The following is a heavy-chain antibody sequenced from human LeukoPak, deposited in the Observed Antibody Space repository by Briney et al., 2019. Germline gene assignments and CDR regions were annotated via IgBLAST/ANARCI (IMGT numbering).Heavy chain of an antibody. CDR2: IYTSGST. Sequence: PSETLSLTCTVSGGSISSGSYYWSWIRQPAGKGLEWIGRIYTSGSTNYNPSLKSRVTISVDTSKNQLSLKLSSVTAADTAVYYCARDDGYGSGSYFPYWGQGTLVTVSS. D-gene: IGHD3-10*01. J-gene: IGHJ4*02. CDR3: ARDDGYGSGSYFPY. V-gene: IGHV4-61*02. CDR1: GGSISSGSYY.